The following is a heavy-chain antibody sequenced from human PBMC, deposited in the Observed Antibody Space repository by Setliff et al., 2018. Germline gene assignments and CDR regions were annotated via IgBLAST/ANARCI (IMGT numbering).Heavy chain of an antibody. D-gene: IGHD3-10*01. CDR1: GFTFSDYY. Sequence: GGSLRLSCAASGFTFSDYYMSWARQAPGKGLEWVSAISGSGGSTYYADSVKGRFTISRDNSKNTLYLQMNSLRAEDTAVYYCAKSPITMVRGGSDYWGQGTLVTVSS. J-gene: IGHJ4*02. V-gene: IGHV3-23*01. CDR3: AKSPITMVRGGSDY. CDR2: ISGSGGST.